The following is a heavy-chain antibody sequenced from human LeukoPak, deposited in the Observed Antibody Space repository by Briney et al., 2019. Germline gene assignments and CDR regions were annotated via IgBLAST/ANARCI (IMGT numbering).Heavy chain of an antibody. CDR3: ARGRGRKYYGSGSCFN. CDR2: IIPIFGTA. J-gene: IGHJ4*02. CDR1: GGTFSSYA. V-gene: IGHV1-69*13. Sequence: SVKVSCKASGGTFSSYAISWVRQAPGQGLEWMGGIIPIFGTANYAQKFQGRVTITADESTSTAYMELSSLRSEDTAVYYCARGRGRKYYGSGSCFNWGQGTLVTVSS. D-gene: IGHD3-10*01.